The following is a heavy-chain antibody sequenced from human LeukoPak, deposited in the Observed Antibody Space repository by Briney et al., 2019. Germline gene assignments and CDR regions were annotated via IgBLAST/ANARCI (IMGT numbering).Heavy chain of an antibody. CDR1: GFTFSTYS. V-gene: IGHV3-21*01. CDR3: ARGEGDPTYYYYGMVV. CDR2: ISSSSRYI. J-gene: IGHJ6*02. Sequence: GGSLRLSCAASGFTFSTYSMNWVRQAPGKGLEWVSSISSSSRYIYYADSVKGRFTISRDNAKNSLYLQMNSLRAEDTAVYYCARGEGDPTYYYYGMVVWGHGTTVTVTS. D-gene: IGHD2-21*02.